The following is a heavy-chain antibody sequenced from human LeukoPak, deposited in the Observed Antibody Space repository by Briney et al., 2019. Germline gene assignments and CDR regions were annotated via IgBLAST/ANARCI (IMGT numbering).Heavy chain of an antibody. D-gene: IGHD7-27*01. Sequence: GASVKVSFKASGYSFTGHYMHWVRQAPGQGLEWMGWIKPDTGVTYYVQNFQGRFTMTTDTSISTVYMELSSLRSDDTAVYYCATDNNWGPDYWGQGTLVTVSS. V-gene: IGHV1-2*02. CDR2: IKPDTGVT. CDR1: GYSFTGHY. CDR3: ATDNNWGPDY. J-gene: IGHJ4*02.